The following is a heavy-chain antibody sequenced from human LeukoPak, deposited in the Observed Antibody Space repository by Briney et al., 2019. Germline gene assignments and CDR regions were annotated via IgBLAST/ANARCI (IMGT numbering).Heavy chain of an antibody. V-gene: IGHV1-18*01. D-gene: IGHD6-13*01. Sequence: ASVKVSCKASGYTFTSYGISWVRQAPGQGLEWMGWTSAYNGNTNYAQKLQGRATMTTDTSTSTAYMELRSLRSDDTAVYYCARTGSSWPEFDYWGQGTLVTVSS. CDR3: ARTGSSWPEFDY. J-gene: IGHJ4*02. CDR2: TSAYNGNT. CDR1: GYTFTSYG.